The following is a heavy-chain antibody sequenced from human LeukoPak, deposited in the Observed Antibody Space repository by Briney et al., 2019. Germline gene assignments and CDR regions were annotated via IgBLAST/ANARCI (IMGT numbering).Heavy chain of an antibody. J-gene: IGHJ4*02. D-gene: IGHD3-16*01. Sequence: KSSETLSLTCTVSGDSISSSWWAWTRQPPGKGLEWIGYIYYSGTPTSYNPSLKSRVTISIDTSRNQFSLKLSSVTAADTAVYYCARDSRGGGPDFDYWGQGTLVTVSS. V-gene: IGHV4-59*01. CDR3: ARDSRGGGPDFDY. CDR2: IYYSGTPT. CDR1: GDSISSSW.